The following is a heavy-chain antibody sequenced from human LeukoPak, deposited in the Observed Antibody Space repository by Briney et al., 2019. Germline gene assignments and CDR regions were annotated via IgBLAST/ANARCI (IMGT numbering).Heavy chain of an antibody. V-gene: IGHV4-34*01. D-gene: IGHD6-13*01. CDR1: GGSLSGYY. Sequence: SETLSLTCAVYGGSLSGYYWSWIRQPPGKGLEWIGEINHSGSTNYNPSLKSRVTISVDTSKNQFSLKLSSVTAADTAVYYCARASTYSSWYVYWGQGTLVTVSS. J-gene: IGHJ4*02. CDR3: ARASTYSSWYVY. CDR2: INHSGST.